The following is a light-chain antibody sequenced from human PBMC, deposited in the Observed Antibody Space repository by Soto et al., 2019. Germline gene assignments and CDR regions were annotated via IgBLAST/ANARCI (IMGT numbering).Light chain of an antibody. V-gene: IGKV1-5*01. CDR1: QSISSW. Sequence: DIQMTQSPSTLSASVGDRVTITCRASQSISSWLAWYQQKPGKAPKLLIYDASSLESGVPSRFSSSGSGTEFTLTISSLQPDDFATYYCQQYNSYSSGTFGQGTKVEIK. CDR3: QQYNSYSSGT. J-gene: IGKJ1*01. CDR2: DAS.